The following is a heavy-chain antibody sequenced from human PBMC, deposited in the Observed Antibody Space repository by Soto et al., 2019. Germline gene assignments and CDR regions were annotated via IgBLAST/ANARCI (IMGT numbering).Heavy chain of an antibody. CDR1: GGTFSSYA. CDR2: IIPIFGTA. CDR3: TRVLAGYCSGGSCSFDY. Sequence: GASVKVSCKASGGTFSSYAISWVRQAPGQGLEWMGGIIPIFGTANYAQKFQGRVTITADESTSKAYMELSSLRSEDTAVYYCTRVLAGYCSGGSCSFDYWGQGTLVTVSS. J-gene: IGHJ4*02. D-gene: IGHD2-15*01. V-gene: IGHV1-69*13.